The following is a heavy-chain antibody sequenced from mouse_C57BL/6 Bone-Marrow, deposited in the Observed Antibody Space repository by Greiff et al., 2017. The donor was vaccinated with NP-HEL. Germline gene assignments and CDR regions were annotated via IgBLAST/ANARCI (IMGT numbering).Heavy chain of an antibody. D-gene: IGHD2-1*01. CDR1: GFNIKDDY. V-gene: IGHV14-4*01. CDR3: TEGGYGNRYYAMDY. Sequence: EVQLQQSGAELVRPGASVKLSCTASGFNIKDDYMHWVKQRPEQGLEWIGWIDPENGDTEYASKFQGKATITADTSSNTAYLQLSSLTSEDTAVYYCTEGGYGNRYYAMDYWGQGTAVTVSS. J-gene: IGHJ4*01. CDR2: IDPENGDT.